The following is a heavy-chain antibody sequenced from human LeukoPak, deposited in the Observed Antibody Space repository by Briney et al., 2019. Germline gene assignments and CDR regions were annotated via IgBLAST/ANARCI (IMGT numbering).Heavy chain of an antibody. CDR1: GYTFTDYY. CDR3: ARHPNLDY. Sequence: ASVKVSCKASGYTFTDYYIHWVRQAPGQGLEWMGWINPNSGGTSYAQKFQDRVTLTRDTSIRTAYIELSRLTSDDTAVYYCARHPNLDYWGQGTLVFVSS. CDR2: INPNSGGT. J-gene: IGHJ4*02. V-gene: IGHV1-2*02.